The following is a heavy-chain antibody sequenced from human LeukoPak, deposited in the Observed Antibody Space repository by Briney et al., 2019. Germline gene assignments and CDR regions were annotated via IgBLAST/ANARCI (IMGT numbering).Heavy chain of an antibody. CDR1: GASVSSYY. J-gene: IGHJ4*02. CDR3: ARASHYGKTDY. D-gene: IGHD4-17*01. Sequence: PSETLSLTCTVSGASVSSYYWSWIRQPPGKGLEWIGYIYYSGSTNYNPSLKSRVTISVDTSKNQFSLKLSSVTAADTAVYYCARASHYGKTDYWGQGTLVTVSS. V-gene: IGHV4-59*02. CDR2: IYYSGST.